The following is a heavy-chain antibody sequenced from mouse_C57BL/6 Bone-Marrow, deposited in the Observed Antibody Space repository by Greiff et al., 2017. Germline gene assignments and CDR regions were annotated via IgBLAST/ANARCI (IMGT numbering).Heavy chain of an antibody. CDR2: ISSGGSYT. CDR1: GFTFSSYG. CDR3: ARRGFTTVVAIDY. V-gene: IGHV5-6*01. D-gene: IGHD1-1*01. J-gene: IGHJ2*01. Sequence: EVHLVESGGGLVKPGGSLKLSCAASGFTFSSYGMSWVRQTPDKRLAWVATISSGGSYTYYPDSVKGRFTISRDNAKNTLYLQMSSLKSEDTAMYYCARRGFTTVVAIDYWGQGTTLTVSS.